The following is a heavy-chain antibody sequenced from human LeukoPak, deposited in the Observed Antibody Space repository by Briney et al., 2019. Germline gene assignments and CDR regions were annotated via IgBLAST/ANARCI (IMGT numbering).Heavy chain of an antibody. J-gene: IGHJ5*02. Sequence: PGGSLRLSCAASGFMFSSNWMSWVRLAPGKGLEWVANIKEDGTETYYVDSVKGRFTISRDNAKNSLYLQMNSLRVEDTAVYYCAKDRGGYSYGFRFDPWGQGTLVTVSS. CDR3: AKDRGGYSYGFRFDP. CDR1: GFMFSSNW. CDR2: IKEDGTET. V-gene: IGHV3-7*03. D-gene: IGHD5-18*01.